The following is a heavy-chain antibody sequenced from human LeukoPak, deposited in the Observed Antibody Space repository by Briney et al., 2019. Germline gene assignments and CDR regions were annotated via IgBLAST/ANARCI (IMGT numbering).Heavy chain of an antibody. CDR1: GGSFSGYY. CDR2: INHSGST. J-gene: IGHJ1*01. D-gene: IGHD3-9*01. Sequence: PWETLSLTCAVYGGSFSGYYLSWIRQPPGKGLEWIGEINHSGSTNYNPSLKSRVTISVDTSKNQFSLKLSSVTAADTAVYYCARGKVFADYDIWGQGTLVTVSS. V-gene: IGHV4-34*01. CDR3: ARGKVFADYDI.